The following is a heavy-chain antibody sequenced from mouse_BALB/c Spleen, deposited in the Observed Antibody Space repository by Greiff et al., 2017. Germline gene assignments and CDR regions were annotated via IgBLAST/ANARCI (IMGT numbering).Heavy chain of an antibody. J-gene: IGHJ2*01. D-gene: IGHD1-2*01. CDR2: ISSGGST. CDR1: GFTFSSYA. Sequence: EVKLVESGGGLVKPGGSLKLSCAASGFTFSSYAMSWVRQTPEKRLEWVASISSGGSTYYPDSVKGRFTISRDNARNILYLQMSSLRSEDTAMYYCARAITTDYWGQGTTLTVSS. CDR3: ARAITTDY. V-gene: IGHV5-6-5*01.